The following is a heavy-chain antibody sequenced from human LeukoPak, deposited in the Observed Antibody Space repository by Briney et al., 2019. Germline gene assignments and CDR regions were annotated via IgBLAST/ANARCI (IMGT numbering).Heavy chain of an antibody. D-gene: IGHD6-13*01. Sequence: GWSLTLSCAASVFTFSSYAMSWVRPPPGKGLEWVSAISGSGGRTYYPDFREGRFTISRDNSKNTLYLQINSLRAEDTAVYYCAKGRIRGIAGAGGDYCGEGSEVSVSS. CDR1: VFTFSSYA. CDR2: ISGSGGRT. J-gene: IGHJ4*02. V-gene: IGHV3-23*01. CDR3: AKGRIRGIAGAGGDY.